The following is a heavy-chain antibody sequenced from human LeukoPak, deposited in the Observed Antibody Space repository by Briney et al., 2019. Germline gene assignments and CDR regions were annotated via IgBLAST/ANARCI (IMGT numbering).Heavy chain of an antibody. J-gene: IGHJ4*02. CDR1: GFTFSSYA. D-gene: IGHD3-22*01. CDR3: AKDRQQRGYYDSSGYYPSFDY. CDR2: ISGSGGST. Sequence: GGSLRLSCAASGFTFSSYAMSWVRQAPGKGLEWVSAISGSGGSTYYADSVKGRFTISRDNSKNTLYLQMNSLRAEDTAVYYCAKDRQQRGYYDSSGYYPSFDYWGQGTLVTVSS. V-gene: IGHV3-23*01.